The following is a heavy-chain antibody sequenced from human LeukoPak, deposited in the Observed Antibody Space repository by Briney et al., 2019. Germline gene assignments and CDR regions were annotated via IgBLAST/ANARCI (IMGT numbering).Heavy chain of an antibody. D-gene: IGHD3-22*01. J-gene: IGHJ4*02. CDR2: IKQDGSEK. CDR1: GFPFSSYW. Sequence: GGSLRLSCAASGFPFSSYWMSWVRQAPGKGLEWVANIKQDGSEKYYVDSVKGRFTISRDNAKNSLYLQMNSLRAEDTAVYYCARDRGYYYDSSGYLLEANFDYWGQGTLVTVSS. V-gene: IGHV3-7*03. CDR3: ARDRGYYYDSSGYLLEANFDY.